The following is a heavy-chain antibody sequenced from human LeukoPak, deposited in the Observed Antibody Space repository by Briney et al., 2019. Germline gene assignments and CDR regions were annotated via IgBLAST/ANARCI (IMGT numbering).Heavy chain of an antibody. J-gene: IGHJ3*02. Sequence: GESLKISCKGSGYSFISYRIGWVRQMPGKGLEWMGIIYPGDSDTRYSPSFQGQVTISADKSISTAYLQWSSLKASDTAMSYCARLELSAFDIWGQGTMVTVSS. D-gene: IGHD1-26*01. CDR1: GYSFISYR. CDR3: ARLELSAFDI. CDR2: IYPGDSDT. V-gene: IGHV5-51*01.